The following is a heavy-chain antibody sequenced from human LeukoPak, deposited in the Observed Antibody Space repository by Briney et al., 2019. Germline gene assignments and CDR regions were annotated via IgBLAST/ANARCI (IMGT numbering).Heavy chain of an antibody. J-gene: IGHJ4*02. Sequence: GGSLRLSCAASGFTVSSNYMSWDRQAPGQGLEWVSDIYSGGTTYYPDFEEGRFIISSTNFKNTLNLLMNRLRADDAAFYYCSRDSVLFGGGYFDYRGQGSLVTVS. D-gene: IGHD3-3*01. CDR2: IYSGGTT. V-gene: IGHV3-66*01. CDR1: GFTVSSNY. CDR3: SRDSVLFGGGYFDY.